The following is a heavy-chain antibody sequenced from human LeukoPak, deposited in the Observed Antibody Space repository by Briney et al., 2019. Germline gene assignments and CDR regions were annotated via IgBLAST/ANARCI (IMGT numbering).Heavy chain of an antibody. V-gene: IGHV3-20*04. Sequence: GGSLRLSCAASGFTFDDYGMSWVRQAPGKGLEWVSGINWNGGSTGYADSVKGRFTISRDNAKNSLYLQMNGLRAEDTAVYYCARVPHGTNSWFDYWDQGTLVTVSS. CDR2: INWNGGST. CDR1: GFTFDDYG. J-gene: IGHJ4*02. CDR3: ARVPHGTNSWFDY. D-gene: IGHD4-23*01.